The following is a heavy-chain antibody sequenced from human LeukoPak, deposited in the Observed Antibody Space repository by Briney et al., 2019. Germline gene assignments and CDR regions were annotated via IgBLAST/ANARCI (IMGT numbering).Heavy chain of an antibody. J-gene: IGHJ6*03. CDR3: ATPGGRYYYMDV. Sequence: SVKVSCKVSGYTLTELSMHWVRQAPGKGLEWMGGFDPEDGETIYAQKFQGRVTMTEDTPTDTAYMELSSLRSEDTAVYYCATPGGRYYYMDVWGKGTTVTVSS. V-gene: IGHV1-24*01. CDR1: GYTLTELS. D-gene: IGHD2-15*01. CDR2: FDPEDGET.